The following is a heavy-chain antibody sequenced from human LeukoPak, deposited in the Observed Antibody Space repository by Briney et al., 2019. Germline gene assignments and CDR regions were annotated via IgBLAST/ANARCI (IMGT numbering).Heavy chain of an antibody. Sequence: ASVKVSCKASGYTFTDYFMHWVRQAPGQGLEWMGWINPNSGGTNYAQKFQGRVTMTRDTSISTAYMELSRLRSDDTAVYYCARADRLMVRGQSADCFDYWGQGTLVTVSS. V-gene: IGHV1-2*02. CDR3: ARADRLMVRGQSADCFDY. CDR2: INPNSGGT. D-gene: IGHD3-10*01. CDR1: GYTFTDYF. J-gene: IGHJ4*02.